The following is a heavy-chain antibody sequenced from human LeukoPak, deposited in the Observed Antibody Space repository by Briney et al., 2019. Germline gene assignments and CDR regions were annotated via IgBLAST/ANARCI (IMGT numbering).Heavy chain of an antibody. CDR3: TSQGGFDN. CDR1: GFTFSNYW. CDR2: IKQDGSEK. Sequence: GGSLRLSCAASGFTFSNYWMAWVRQAPGKGLEWVADIKQDGSEKHYVDSVKGRFTISRDNAKNSLDLQMNSLRAEDTGVYYCTSQGGFDNWGQGTLVTVSS. V-gene: IGHV3-7*05. D-gene: IGHD2-15*01. J-gene: IGHJ4*02.